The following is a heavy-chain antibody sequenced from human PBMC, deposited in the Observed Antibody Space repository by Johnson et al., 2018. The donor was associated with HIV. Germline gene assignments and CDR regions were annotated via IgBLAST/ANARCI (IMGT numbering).Heavy chain of an antibody. J-gene: IGHJ3*02. CDR3: AKDPGDCSSTSCYAFDI. D-gene: IGHD2-2*01. Sequence: VQLVESGGGLVKPGGSLRLSCAASGFTFSNAWMSWVRQAPGKGLEWVSAISGSGGSTYYADSVKGRFTISRDNSKNTLYLQMNSLRAEDTAVYYCAKDPGDCSSTSCYAFDIWGQGTMVTVSS. CDR2: ISGSGGST. V-gene: IGHV3-23*04. CDR1: GFTFSNAW.